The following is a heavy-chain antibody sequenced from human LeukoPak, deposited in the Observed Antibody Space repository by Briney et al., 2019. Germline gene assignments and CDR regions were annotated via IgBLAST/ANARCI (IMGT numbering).Heavy chain of an antibody. D-gene: IGHD4-23*01. CDR1: GGSITSYY. Sequence: SETLSLTCTVSGGSITSYYWSWIRQSPGKGLEWIGYIYYSGATNYNPSVKSRVTISVDTSKNQFSLKVRSVTAADTAVYYCARDRYGGNSGEFDYWGLGILVTVSS. V-gene: IGHV4-59*01. CDR3: ARDRYGGNSGEFDY. CDR2: IYYSGAT. J-gene: IGHJ4*02.